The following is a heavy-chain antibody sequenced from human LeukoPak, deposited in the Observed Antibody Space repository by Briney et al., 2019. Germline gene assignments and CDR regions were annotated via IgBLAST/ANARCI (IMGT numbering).Heavy chain of an antibody. CDR1: GFTFSSYG. V-gene: IGHV3-30*02. Sequence: TGGSLRLSCAASGFTFSSYGMHWVRQAPGKGLEWVAFIRYDGSNKYYADSVKGRFTISRDNSKNTLYLQMDSLRAEDTAVYYCAKGATMIVVVITYLDYWGQGTLVTVSS. CDR2: IRYDGSNK. J-gene: IGHJ4*02. CDR3: AKGATMIVVVITYLDY. D-gene: IGHD3-22*01.